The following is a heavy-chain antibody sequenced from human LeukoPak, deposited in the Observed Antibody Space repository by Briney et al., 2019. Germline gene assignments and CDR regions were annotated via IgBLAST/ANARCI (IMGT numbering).Heavy chain of an antibody. J-gene: IGHJ4*02. CDR2: ISYDGSNK. V-gene: IGHV3-30*03. CDR3: ARGVSSGWYGGVDY. CDR1: GFTFSSYG. Sequence: GGSLRLSCAASGFTFSSYGMHWVRQAPGKGLEWVAVISYDGSNKYYADSVKGRFTISRDNSKNTLYLQMNSLRAEDTAVYYCARGVSSGWYGGVDYWGQGTLVTVSS. D-gene: IGHD6-19*01.